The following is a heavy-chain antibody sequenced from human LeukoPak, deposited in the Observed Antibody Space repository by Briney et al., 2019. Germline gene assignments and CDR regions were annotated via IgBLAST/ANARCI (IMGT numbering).Heavy chain of an antibody. J-gene: IGHJ6*03. V-gene: IGHV3-74*01. CDR3: SAAMPHYYYYYMDV. D-gene: IGHD2-2*01. CDR2: INSDGSST. Sequence: GGSLRLSCAASGFTFSCYWMHWVRQAPGKGLVWVSRINSDGSSTSYADSMKGRFTISRDNAKNTLYLQMNSLRAEDTAVYYCSAAMPHYYYYYMDVWGKGTTVPVSS. CDR1: GFTFSCYW.